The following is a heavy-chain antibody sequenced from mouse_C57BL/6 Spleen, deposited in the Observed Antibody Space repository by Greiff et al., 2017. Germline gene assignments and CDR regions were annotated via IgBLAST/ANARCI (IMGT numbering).Heavy chain of an antibody. Sequence: VQLQQPGAELVRPGSSVKLSCKASGYTFTSYWLHWVKQSPIQGLEWIGNIDPSVSETHYNQKFKDKATLTVDKSSSTAYMQLSSLTSEDSAVYYCARSLPYYFAMDYWGQGTSVTVSS. CDR2: IDPSVSET. CDR3: ARSLPYYFAMDY. J-gene: IGHJ4*01. V-gene: IGHV1-52*01. CDR1: GYTFTSYW.